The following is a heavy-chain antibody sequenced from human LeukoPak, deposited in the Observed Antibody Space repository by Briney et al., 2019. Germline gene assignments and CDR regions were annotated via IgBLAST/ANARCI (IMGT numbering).Heavy chain of an antibody. CDR1: GFTFSTYA. V-gene: IGHV3-64D*09. CDR3: VKRSGLYFDY. Sequence: GGSLRLSCSASGFTFSTYAIHWVRQAPGKGLEYVSGISSNGGNTYNADSAKGRFTISRDNSKNTVNLQMSSLRAEDTAVYYCVKRSGLYFDYWGQGILVTVSS. CDR2: ISSNGGNT. D-gene: IGHD1-26*01. J-gene: IGHJ4*02.